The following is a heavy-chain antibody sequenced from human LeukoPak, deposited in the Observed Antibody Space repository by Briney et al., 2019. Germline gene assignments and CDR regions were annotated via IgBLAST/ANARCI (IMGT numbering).Heavy chain of an antibody. Sequence: SENLSLTCTVSGGSISNYYWSWIRQPPGKGLEWIGYIYYSGSTKYNPSLKSRVTISVDTSKKQFSLRLSSVTAADTAVYYCARDWGVSARPGYMDVWGKGTTVTVSS. CDR3: ARDWGVSARPGYMDV. J-gene: IGHJ6*03. CDR2: IYYSGST. D-gene: IGHD6-6*01. V-gene: IGHV4-59*01. CDR1: GGSISNYY.